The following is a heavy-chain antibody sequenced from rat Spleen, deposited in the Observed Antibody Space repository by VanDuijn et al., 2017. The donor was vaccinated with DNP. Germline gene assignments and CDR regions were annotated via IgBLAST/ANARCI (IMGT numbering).Heavy chain of an antibody. J-gene: IGHJ4*01. Sequence: EVQLVESGGDLVQPGGSLKLSCVASGFTFSYYWMAWVRQVPGKGLEWIASITSRAGTTSYADSVKGRFTVSRDDAGNTLYLQMNGLRSEDTATYYCTSVGDLHDGGDGDALDAWGQGTSVTVSS. D-gene: IGHD1-12*02. CDR1: GFTFSYYW. CDR2: ITSRAGTT. V-gene: IGHV5-31*01. CDR3: TSVGDLHDGGDGDALDA.